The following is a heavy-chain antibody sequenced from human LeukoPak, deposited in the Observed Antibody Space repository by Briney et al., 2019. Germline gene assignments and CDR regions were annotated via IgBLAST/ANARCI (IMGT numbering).Heavy chain of an antibody. Sequence: GGSLRLSCAASGFTVSSNYMSWVRQAPGKGLEWVSVIYSGGSTYYADSVKGRFTISRDNSKNTLNLQMNSLRAEDTAMYYCARGGPNYFGVAYNWFDPWGQGTLVTVSS. V-gene: IGHV3-53*01. J-gene: IGHJ5*02. CDR2: IYSGGST. CDR1: GFTVSSNY. D-gene: IGHD3-3*01. CDR3: ARGGPNYFGVAYNWFDP.